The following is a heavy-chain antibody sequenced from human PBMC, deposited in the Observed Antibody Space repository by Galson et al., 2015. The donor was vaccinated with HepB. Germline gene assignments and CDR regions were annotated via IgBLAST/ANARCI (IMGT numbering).Heavy chain of an antibody. Sequence: SLRLSCATSGFTFSRYAMSWVRQAPGKGLEWVSVISHNSATTYYADSVKGRFTISRDNSKNTLLLQMSSLRAEDTAVYYCAKDRYCSSSGCYSVDHWGQGTLVTVSS. CDR2: ISHNSATT. D-gene: IGHD2-2*01. CDR3: AKDRYCSSSGCYSVDH. J-gene: IGHJ4*02. V-gene: IGHV3-23*01. CDR1: GFTFSRYA.